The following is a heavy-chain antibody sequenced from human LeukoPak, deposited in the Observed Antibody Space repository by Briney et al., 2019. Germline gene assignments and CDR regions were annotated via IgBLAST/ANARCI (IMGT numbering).Heavy chain of an antibody. V-gene: IGHV3-23*01. D-gene: IGHD3-9*01. CDR2: VTGRGGST. Sequence: SGGSLRLSCVASGFTFSNYAMSWVRHAPGKRLEWVSAVTGRGGSTYYADSVKGRFTISRDNSRNTLFLQMNSLRAEDTAIYYCAKWGDFDILTGYYVSDFWGQGTLVTVSS. CDR3: AKWGDFDILTGYYVSDF. CDR1: GFTFSNYA. J-gene: IGHJ4*02.